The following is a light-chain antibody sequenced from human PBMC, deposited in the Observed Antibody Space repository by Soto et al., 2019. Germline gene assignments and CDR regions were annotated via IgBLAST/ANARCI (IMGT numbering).Light chain of an antibody. CDR1: QSVNSY. CDR2: DTF. V-gene: IGKV3-11*01. CDR3: QHRTSRYT. J-gene: IGKJ2*01. Sequence: EIVMTQSPATLSVSPGERATLSCRASQSVNSYLAWYQHRPGQAPRLLIYDTFNRATGVPARFSGSGSGTDFTLTISSLEPEDFAVYYCQHRTSRYTFGQGTKVDIK.